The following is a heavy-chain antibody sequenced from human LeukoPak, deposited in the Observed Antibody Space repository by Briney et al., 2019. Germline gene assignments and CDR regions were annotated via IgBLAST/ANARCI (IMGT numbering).Heavy chain of an antibody. CDR3: ARVRDGYNDAYDI. CDR2: IKPSGDHT. V-gene: IGHV1-46*01. CDR1: GYTFTGYY. J-gene: IGHJ3*02. Sequence: ASVKVSCKASGYTFTGYYMHWVRQAPGQRLEWMGIIKPSGDHTNYAQKFQDRVTMTRDTSASTVYVELSSLKSGDTAVYYCARVRDGYNDAYDIWGQGTMVTVTS. D-gene: IGHD5-24*01.